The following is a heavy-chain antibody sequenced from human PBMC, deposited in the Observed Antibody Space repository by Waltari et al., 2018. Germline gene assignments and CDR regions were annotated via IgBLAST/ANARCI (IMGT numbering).Heavy chain of an antibody. CDR2: IKQDGSEK. CDR3: ARRYSSSLFDY. Sequence: EVPLVESGGGLVQPGGSLRLSCAASGFTFSSSWIVWVRQAPGKGLEWVANIKQDGSEKYYVDSVKGRFTISRDNAKNSLYLQMNSLRAEDTAVYYCARRYSSSLFDYWGQGTLVTVSS. CDR1: GFTFSSSW. D-gene: IGHD6-13*01. J-gene: IGHJ4*02. V-gene: IGHV3-7*01.